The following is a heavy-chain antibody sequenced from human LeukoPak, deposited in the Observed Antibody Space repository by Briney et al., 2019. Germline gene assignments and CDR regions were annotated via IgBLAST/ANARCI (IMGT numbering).Heavy chain of an antibody. J-gene: IGHJ4*02. V-gene: IGHV1-69*04. D-gene: IGHD3-22*01. Sequence: SVKVSCKASGGTFSSYAISWVRQAPGQGLEWMGRIIPILGIANYAQKFQGRVTITADKSTSTAYMELSSLRSEDTAVYYCARDQLWGSSGPDYWGQGTLVTVSS. CDR2: IIPILGIA. CDR3: ARDQLWGSSGPDY. CDR1: GGTFSSYA.